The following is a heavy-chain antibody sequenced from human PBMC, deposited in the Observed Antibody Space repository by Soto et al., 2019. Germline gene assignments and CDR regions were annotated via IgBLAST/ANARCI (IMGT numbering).Heavy chain of an antibody. Sequence: EVQLVESGGGLIQPGGSLRLSCAVSGFTVSNNYMSWVRQAPGKGLEGVSVIYSGGYTAYGDSVKGRFTISRDNSKNNQVLQNNTREAKGPDVYYWSTWPGGGGYWGQGTLVTVSS. CDR2: IYSGGYT. D-gene: IGHD1-26*01. CDR3: STWPGGGGY. CDR1: GFTVSNNY. J-gene: IGHJ4*02. V-gene: IGHV3-53*01.